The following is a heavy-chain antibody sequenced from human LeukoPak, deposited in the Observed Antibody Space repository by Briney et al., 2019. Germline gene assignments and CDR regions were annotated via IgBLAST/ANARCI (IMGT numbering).Heavy chain of an antibody. CDR1: GFTFSDYY. D-gene: IGHD6-13*01. Sequence: GGSPRLSCAASGFTFSDYYMSWIRQAPGKGLEWVSYISSSGSTIYYADSVKGRFTISRDNAKNSLYLQMNSLRAEDTAVYYCARYRYSSSWWVYYYYYMDVWGKGTTVTVSS. CDR3: ARYRYSSSWWVYYYYYMDV. CDR2: ISSSGSTI. V-gene: IGHV3-11*04. J-gene: IGHJ6*03.